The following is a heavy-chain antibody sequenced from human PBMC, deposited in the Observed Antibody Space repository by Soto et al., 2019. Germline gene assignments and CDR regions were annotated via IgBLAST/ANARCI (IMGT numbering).Heavy chain of an antibody. CDR1: GFTFSSSA. Sequence: PGGSLRLSCAASGFTFSSSAMSWVRKAPGKGLEWVSAISGSGGSTYYADSVKGRFTISRDNSKNTLYLQMNSLRAEDTAVYYCAKPVVAMDDYMAWGQGTLVTVSS. CDR3: AKPVVAMDDYMA. D-gene: IGHD5-12*01. CDR2: ISGSGGST. V-gene: IGHV3-23*01. J-gene: IGHJ5*02.